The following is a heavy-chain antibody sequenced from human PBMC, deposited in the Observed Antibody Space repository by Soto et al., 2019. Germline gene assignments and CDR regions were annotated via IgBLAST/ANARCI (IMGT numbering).Heavy chain of an antibody. CDR2: ISDSGSS. CDR1: GGSINSGRFY. D-gene: IGHD3-9*01. V-gene: IGHV4-31*03. Sequence: QVQLQESGPGLVKPSQTLTLTCTVSGGSINSGRFYWSWIRQHPGKGLEWIGHISDSGSSYYNPSRESRVTISVDTSKNQFSLKLSAVTAADTAVYFCARTTFYDIFTAYYSLFDYWGQGTMVTVSS. J-gene: IGHJ4*02. CDR3: ARTTFYDIFTAYYSLFDY.